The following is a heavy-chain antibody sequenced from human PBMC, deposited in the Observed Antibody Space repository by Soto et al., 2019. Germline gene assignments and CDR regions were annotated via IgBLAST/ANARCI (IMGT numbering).Heavy chain of an antibody. CDR3: ARALTTVTKDY. V-gene: IGHV3-7*01. D-gene: IGHD4-17*01. J-gene: IGHJ4*02. CDR2: IKHDGREK. CDR1: GFTFSSYS. Sequence: GGSLRLSCAASGFTFSSYSMNWVRQAPGKGLEWVANIKHDGREKYYVDSVKGRFTISRDNAKNSLYLQMNSLRAEDTAVYYCARALTTVTKDYWGQGTLVTVSS.